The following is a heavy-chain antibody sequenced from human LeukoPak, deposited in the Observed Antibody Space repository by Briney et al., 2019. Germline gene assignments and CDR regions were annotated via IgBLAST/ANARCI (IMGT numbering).Heavy chain of an antibody. Sequence: GESLKVSCKASGYTFTSYGISWVRQAPGQGLERMGWISAYNGNTNYAQKLQGRVTMTTDTSTSTAYMELRSLRSDDTAVYYCAREQWLTPPDYWGQGTLVTVSS. D-gene: IGHD6-19*01. J-gene: IGHJ4*02. CDR1: GYTFTSYG. CDR2: ISAYNGNT. CDR3: AREQWLTPPDY. V-gene: IGHV1-18*01.